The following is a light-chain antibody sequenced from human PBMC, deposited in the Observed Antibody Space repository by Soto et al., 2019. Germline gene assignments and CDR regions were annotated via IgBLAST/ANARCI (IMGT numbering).Light chain of an antibody. CDR2: KVS. J-gene: IGKJ1*01. CDR3: MQTLQTWT. V-gene: IGKV2-30*01. Sequence: DVVMTQSPLSLPVTLGQPASISCRSSQSLVYSDGNTYLNWFQQRPGQSPRRLIYKVSNRDSGVPDRFSGSGSGTDFTLKISRVAAEDVGVYYCMQTLQTWTFGQGTKVDIK. CDR1: QSLVYSDGNTY.